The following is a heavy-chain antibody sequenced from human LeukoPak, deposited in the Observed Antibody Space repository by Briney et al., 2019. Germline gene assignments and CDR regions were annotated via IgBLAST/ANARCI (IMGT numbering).Heavy chain of an antibody. V-gene: IGHV4-39*07. CDR2: IYYSGST. J-gene: IGHJ6*03. CDR1: GGSISSSSYY. D-gene: IGHD3-10*01. Sequence: SETLSLTCTVSGGSISSSSYYWGWIRQPPGKGLECIGTIYYSGSTYYNPPLKSRVTISVDTSKNQFSLKLSSVTAADTAVYYCARGLFHKVLLWFGELLSQNDYYYYMDVWGKGTTVTVSS. CDR3: ARGLFHKVLLWFGELLSQNDYYYYMDV.